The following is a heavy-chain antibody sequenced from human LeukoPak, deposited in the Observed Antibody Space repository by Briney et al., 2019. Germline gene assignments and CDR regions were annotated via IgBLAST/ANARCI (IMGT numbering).Heavy chain of an antibody. J-gene: IGHJ4*02. Sequence: GGSLRLSCATSGFMFRSFEMYWVRQAPGKGLEWVAYISSGASTMYYADSVKGRFTISRGDAKNSLFLQMNSLRAEDTAIYYCALLAVASDFDYWGQGTLVTVSS. D-gene: IGHD6-19*01. CDR3: ALLAVASDFDY. CDR1: GFMFRSFE. V-gene: IGHV3-48*03. CDR2: ISSGASTM.